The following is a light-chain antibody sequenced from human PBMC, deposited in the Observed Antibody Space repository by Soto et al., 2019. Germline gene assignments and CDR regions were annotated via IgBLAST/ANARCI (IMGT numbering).Light chain of an antibody. CDR1: QSIGSN. Sequence: EIVMTQSPATLSVSPGQRATLSCRTSQSIGSNLGWYQQKPGQAPRLLIYAASTRAPGIPARFSGSGSGTALTLTVSSLQSEDSAVYYCQQYNNWSLITFGQGTRLEI. V-gene: IGKV3-15*01. J-gene: IGKJ5*01. CDR3: QQYNNWSLIT. CDR2: AAS.